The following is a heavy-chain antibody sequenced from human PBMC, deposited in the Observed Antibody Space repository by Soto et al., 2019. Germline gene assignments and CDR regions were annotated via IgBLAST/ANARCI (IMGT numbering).Heavy chain of an antibody. CDR1: GFTFSTYS. Sequence: PGGSLRLSCAASGFTFSTYSMHWVRQAPGKGLEWVALISYDGNNKYYADSVKGRFTISRDNSKNTLYLQMNSLRAEDTAVYYCAKASEGFLSPWGQGTLVTVSS. CDR2: ISYDGNNK. J-gene: IGHJ5*02. CDR3: AKASEGFLSP. V-gene: IGHV3-30-3*01.